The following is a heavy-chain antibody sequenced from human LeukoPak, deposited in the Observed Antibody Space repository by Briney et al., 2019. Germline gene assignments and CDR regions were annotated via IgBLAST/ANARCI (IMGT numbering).Heavy chain of an antibody. CDR1: GGTFSSYA. J-gene: IGHJ4*02. V-gene: IGHV1-69*01. D-gene: IGHD3-22*01. Sequence: SVKVSCKASGGTFSSYAISWVRQAPGQGLEWMGGFIPISGTVNYAQKFQGRVTITADESTSTAYMELSSLRSEDTAVYYCARTNYDSSGYYWDRYFDYWGQGALVTVSS. CDR2: FIPISGTV. CDR3: ARTNYDSSGYYWDRYFDY.